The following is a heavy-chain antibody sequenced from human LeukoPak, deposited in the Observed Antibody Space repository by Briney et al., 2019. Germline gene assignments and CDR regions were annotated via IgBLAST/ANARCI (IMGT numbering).Heavy chain of an antibody. CDR3: AREAGSRSLRYFQH. CDR2: TYYRSKWYN. V-gene: IGHV6-1*01. D-gene: IGHD6-19*01. J-gene: IGHJ1*01. CDR1: GDSVSSNSAA. Sequence: SQTLSLTCALSGDSVSSNSAAWNWIRQSPSRGLEWLRRTYYRSKWYNDYAVSVKSRITINPDTSKNQFSLQLNSVTPEDTAVYYCAREAGSRSLRYFQHWGQGTLVTVSS.